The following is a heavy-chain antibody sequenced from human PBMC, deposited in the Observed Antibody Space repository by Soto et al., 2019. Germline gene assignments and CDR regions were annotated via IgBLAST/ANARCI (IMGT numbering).Heavy chain of an antibody. V-gene: IGHV3-53*02. D-gene: IGHD1-7*01. CDR1: GFTVSDS. CDR3: AKDRRAGGNYGFYSDF. CDR2: IHSDGST. Sequence: EVQLVETGGGLIQPGGSLKLSCSVAGFTVSDSMSWVRQAPGKGLECVSFIHSDGSTHYTDSVRGRFTISRDNSKNTLYLQMTSLRADDTAVYYCAKDRRAGGNYGFYSDFWGQGALVIVSS. J-gene: IGHJ4*02.